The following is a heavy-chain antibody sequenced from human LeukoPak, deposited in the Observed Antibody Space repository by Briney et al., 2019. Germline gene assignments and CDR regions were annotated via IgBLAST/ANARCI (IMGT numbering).Heavy chain of an antibody. D-gene: IGHD4-17*01. CDR1: GYTFTSYG. CDR2: IITYDGNT. CDR3: AKTTVTSEEYFYYYMDV. Sequence: ASVKVSCKTSGYTFTSYGLSWVRQAPGQGLEWMGCIITYDGNTYYSQKLQGRVTMTTDTSTSTAYMELRSLRSDDTAVYYCAKTTVTSEEYFYYYMDVWGKGTTVTVSS. J-gene: IGHJ6*03. V-gene: IGHV1-18*01.